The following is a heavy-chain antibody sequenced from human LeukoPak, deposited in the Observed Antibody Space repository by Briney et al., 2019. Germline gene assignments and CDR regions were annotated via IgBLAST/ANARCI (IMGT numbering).Heavy chain of an antibody. CDR2: IYTSGST. V-gene: IGHV4-61*02. CDR3: ARDRGKGAAAGSDAFDI. D-gene: IGHD6-13*01. Sequence: SETLSLTCTVSGGSISSGSYYWTWIRQPAGKGLEWIGRIYTSGSTYYNPSLKSRVTISVDTSKNQFSLKLSSVTAADTAVYYCARDRGKGAAAGSDAFDIWGQGTMVTVSS. J-gene: IGHJ3*02. CDR1: GGSISSGSYY.